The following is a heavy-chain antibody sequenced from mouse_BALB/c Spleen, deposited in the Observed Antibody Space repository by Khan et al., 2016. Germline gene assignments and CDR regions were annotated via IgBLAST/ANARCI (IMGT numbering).Heavy chain of an antibody. CDR3: TRGAYFGNSWYFDV. CDR2: IHSSGST. V-gene: IGHV3-1*02. CDR1: GYSITSIYS. D-gene: IGHD1-1*01. J-gene: IGHJ1*01. Sequence: EVQLQESGPDLVKPSQSLSLTCTVTGYSITSIYSWHWIRQFPGNKLEWMDYIHSSGSTNYNPSLKSRISITRDTSKNQFFLQLNSVTIEDTATXYYTRGAYFGNSWYFDVWGAGTTVTVSS.